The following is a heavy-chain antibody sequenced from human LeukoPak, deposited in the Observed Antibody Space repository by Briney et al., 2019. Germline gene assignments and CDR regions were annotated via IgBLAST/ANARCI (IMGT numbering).Heavy chain of an antibody. V-gene: IGHV3-33*01. Sequence: GGSLRLSCAASGFTFSSYGMHWVRQAPGKGLEWVAAISYDGKNIHYVDSVKGRFTISRDNSKNTLYLQMNSLRAEDTAVYYCARDRVFDNWGQGTLVTVSS. D-gene: IGHD3-10*01. J-gene: IGHJ4*02. CDR3: ARDRVFDN. CDR1: GFTFSSYG. CDR2: ISYDGKNI.